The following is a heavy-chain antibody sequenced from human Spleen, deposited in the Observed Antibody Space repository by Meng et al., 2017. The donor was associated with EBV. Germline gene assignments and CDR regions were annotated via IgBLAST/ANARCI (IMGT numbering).Heavy chain of an antibody. V-gene: IGHV4-4*02. Sequence: QVQLQESAAGLWTPSGTLSLTCAVSGASISSSNWWTWGRQPPGKGLEWIGEIYHSGPTNYNPSLKSRVTMSVDKSKNQFSLKMNSVTAADAAVYYCATSHSSKVGARRLDYWGQGTLVTVSS. CDR2: IYHSGPT. CDR3: ATSHSSKVGARRLDY. CDR1: GASISSSNW. D-gene: IGHD1-26*01. J-gene: IGHJ4*02.